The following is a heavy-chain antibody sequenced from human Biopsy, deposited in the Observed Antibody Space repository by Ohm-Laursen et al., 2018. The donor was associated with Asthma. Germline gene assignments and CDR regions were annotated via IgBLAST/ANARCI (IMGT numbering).Heavy chain of an antibody. CDR3: AKDRVAGRSYYFDY. D-gene: IGHD6-13*01. J-gene: IGHJ4*02. CDR1: GFNFHNYG. CDR2: ILFDGRKI. V-gene: IGHV3-30*18. Sequence: SLRLSCTASGFNFHNYGMNWVRRAPGKGLEWVAQILFDGRKINYPDSVKGRFTISRDNSENMVYLQMNSLRPEDTAVYYCAKDRVAGRSYYFDYWGQGSLVSVSS.